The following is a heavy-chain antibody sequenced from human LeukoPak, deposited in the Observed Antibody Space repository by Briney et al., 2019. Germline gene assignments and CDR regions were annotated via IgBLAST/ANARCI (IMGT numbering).Heavy chain of an antibody. D-gene: IGHD1-26*01. Sequence: GGSLRPSCAASGFTFSSYSMNWVRQAPGKGLEWVSGISGSGSTTYYADSVKGRFTISRDNSKNTVYLQMNSLRAEDTAIYYCAKGPQWELPHFDYWGQGTLVTVSS. CDR1: GFTFSSYS. J-gene: IGHJ4*02. V-gene: IGHV3-23*01. CDR3: AKGPQWELPHFDY. CDR2: ISGSGSTT.